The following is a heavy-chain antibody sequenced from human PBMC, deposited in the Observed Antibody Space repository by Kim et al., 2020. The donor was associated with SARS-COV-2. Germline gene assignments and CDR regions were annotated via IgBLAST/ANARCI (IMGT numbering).Heavy chain of an antibody. V-gene: IGHV4-34*01. J-gene: IGHJ3*02. D-gene: IGHD3-9*01. CDR3: ARQGDLVLRYFDWFNGDNDAFDI. Sequence: SETLSLTCAVYGGSFSGYYWSWIRQPPGKGLEWIGEINHSGSTNYNPSLKSRVTISVDTSKNQFSLKLSSVTAAETAVYYCARQGDLVLRYFDWFNGDNDAFDIWGQGTMVTVSS. CDR1: GGSFSGYY. CDR2: INHSGST.